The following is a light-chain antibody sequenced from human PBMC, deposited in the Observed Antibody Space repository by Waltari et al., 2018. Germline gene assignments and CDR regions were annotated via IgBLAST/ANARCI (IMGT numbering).Light chain of an antibody. Sequence: SSELTQAPAVSVAVGQTVRFTCHGDIFRVSYPNWFQQKPRQSPLFVIYGKNNRPSVIPDLFSASTSRTTASLTITGAQAEDEAHYYCSSRDSSGDVVFGGGTKLTVL. CDR3: SSRDSSGDVV. CDR1: IFRVSY. CDR2: GKN. J-gene: IGLJ2*01. V-gene: IGLV3-19*01.